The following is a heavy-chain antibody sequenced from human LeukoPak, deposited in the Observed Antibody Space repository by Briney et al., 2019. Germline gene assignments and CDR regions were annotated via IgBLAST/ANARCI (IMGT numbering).Heavy chain of an antibody. D-gene: IGHD6-13*01. J-gene: IGHJ4*02. CDR3: AREQAGTSGWYTLDY. CDR1: GFTFSPYA. V-gene: IGHV3-23*01. Sequence: GGSLRLSCAASGFTFSPYAMDWVRQAPGKGLQWVSAFSRRGTAHYADSVKGRFTISRDNSKNEVYLQMNSLRVDDTGIYYCAREQAGTSGWYTLDYWGQGTVVTVSS. CDR2: FSRRGTA.